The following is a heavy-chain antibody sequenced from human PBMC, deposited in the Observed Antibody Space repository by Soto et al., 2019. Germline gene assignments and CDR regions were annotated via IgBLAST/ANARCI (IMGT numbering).Heavy chain of an antibody. CDR1: GGSISSGGYY. D-gene: IGHD6-13*01. V-gene: IGHV4-31*03. CDR2: IHYSGST. J-gene: IGHJ5*02. Sequence: QVQLQESGPGLVKPSQTLSLTCTVSGGSISSGGYYWSWIRQHPGKGLEWIGYIHYSGSTYYNPSLKSRVTISVDTSKNQFSLKLSSVTAADTAVYYCARERHSSSWYFDPWGQGTLVTVSS. CDR3: ARERHSSSWYFDP.